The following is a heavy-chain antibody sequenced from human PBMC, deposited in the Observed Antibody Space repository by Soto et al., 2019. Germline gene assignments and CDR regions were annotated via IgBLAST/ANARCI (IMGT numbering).Heavy chain of an antibody. CDR2: IIPIFGTA. Sequence: ASVKVSCKASGGTFSSYAISWVRQAPGQGLEWMGGIIPIFGTANYAQKFQGRVTITADESTSTAYMELSSLRSEDTAVYYCARYDFWSGYSPEYYYYGMDFWGQGTTVTVSS. CDR1: GGTFSSYA. D-gene: IGHD3-3*01. CDR3: ARYDFWSGYSPEYYYYGMDF. J-gene: IGHJ6*02. V-gene: IGHV1-69*13.